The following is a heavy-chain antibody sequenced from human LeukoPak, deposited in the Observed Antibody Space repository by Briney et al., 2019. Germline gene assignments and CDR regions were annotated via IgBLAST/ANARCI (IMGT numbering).Heavy chain of an antibody. D-gene: IGHD6-6*01. V-gene: IGHV1-69*06. Sequence: ASVKVSCKASGGTFSSYAISWVRQAPGQGLEWMGGIIPIFGTANYAQKFQGRVTITADKSTSTAYMELSSLRSEDTAVYYCARDSSSYRIYYYYMDVWGKGTTVTVSS. CDR2: IIPIFGTA. CDR1: GGTFSSYA. CDR3: ARDSSSYRIYYYYMDV. J-gene: IGHJ6*03.